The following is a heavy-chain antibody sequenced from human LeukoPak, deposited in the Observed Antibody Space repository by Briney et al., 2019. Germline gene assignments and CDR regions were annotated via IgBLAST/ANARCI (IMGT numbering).Heavy chain of an antibody. CDR3: ARNDFWSGWDMDV. CDR1: GFTFSTYG. CDR2: IWYDGSNK. J-gene: IGHJ6*03. D-gene: IGHD3-3*01. V-gene: IGHV3-33*01. Sequence: PGGSLRLSCAASGFTFSTYGMHWVRQAPGKGLEWVAGIWYDGSNKDYADSVKGRFTISRDNSKNTLYLQMNSLRAEDTAVYYCARNDFWSGWDMDVWGKGTTVTVSS.